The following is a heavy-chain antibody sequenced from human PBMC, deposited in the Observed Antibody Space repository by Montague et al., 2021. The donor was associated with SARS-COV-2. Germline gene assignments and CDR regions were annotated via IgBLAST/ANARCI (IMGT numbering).Heavy chain of an antibody. CDR3: ARDSFVVVPAASNYYYYYGIDV. D-gene: IGHD2-2*01. V-gene: IGHV3-7*01. J-gene: IGHJ6*02. CDR2: IKQDGSEK. Sequence: SLRLYCAASGFTFSSYWMSWVRQAPGKGLEWVANIKQDGSEKYYVDSVKGRFTISRDNAKNSLYMQMNSLRAEDTAVYYCARDSFVVVPAASNYYYYYGIDVWGQGTAVTVSS. CDR1: GFTFSSYW.